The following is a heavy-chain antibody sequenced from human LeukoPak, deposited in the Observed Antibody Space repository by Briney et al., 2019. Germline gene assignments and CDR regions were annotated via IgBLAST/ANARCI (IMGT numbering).Heavy chain of an antibody. CDR3: AKTSGGYYGWFAP. CDR1: GGSISSYY. D-gene: IGHD3-10*01. CDR2: IYYSGST. J-gene: IGHJ5*02. Sequence: SETLSLTCTVSGGSISSYYWSWIRQPPGKGLEWIGYIYYSGSTNYNPSLKSRVTISVDTSKNQFSLKLSSVTAADTAVYYCAKTSGGYYGWFAPWGQGTLVTVSS. V-gene: IGHV4-59*01.